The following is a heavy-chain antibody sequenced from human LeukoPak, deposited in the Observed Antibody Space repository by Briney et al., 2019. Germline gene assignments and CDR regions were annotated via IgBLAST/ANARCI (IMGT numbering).Heavy chain of an antibody. CDR2: INPSGGST. V-gene: IGHV1-46*01. J-gene: IGHJ4*02. D-gene: IGHD3-22*01. CDR1: GYTFTSYY. CDR3: ARGPGPADDGGGYCFDY. Sequence: VASVKVSCKESGYTFTSYYMHWVRQAPGQGLEWMGVINPSGGSTTSAQKFQGRVTMTRDTSTSTVYMELRSLRSEDTAVYYCARGPGPADDGGGYCFDYWGQGTLVTVSS.